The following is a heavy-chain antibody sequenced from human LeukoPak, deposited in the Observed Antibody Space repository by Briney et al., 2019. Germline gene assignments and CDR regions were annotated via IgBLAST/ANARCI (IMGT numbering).Heavy chain of an antibody. Sequence: ASVKVSCKASGYTFTGYYIHWVRQAPGQGLEWMGRINPKSGGTKSAQKFQGRVTMTRDTSIGTVYMELSRLRSDDTAVYYCATFMILDEGDFDIWGQGTMVIVSS. V-gene: IGHV1-2*06. CDR3: ATFMILDEGDFDI. CDR2: INPKSGGT. J-gene: IGHJ3*02. CDR1: GYTFTGYY. D-gene: IGHD3-16*01.